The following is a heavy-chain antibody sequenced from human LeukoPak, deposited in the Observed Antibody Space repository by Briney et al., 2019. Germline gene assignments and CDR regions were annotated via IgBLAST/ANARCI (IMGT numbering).Heavy chain of an antibody. CDR3: ARVIYYYYYMDV. CDR2: IKKDGSEK. V-gene: IGHV3-7*04. D-gene: IGHD3-22*01. J-gene: IGHJ6*03. CDR1: RFTFSSYW. Sequence: GGSLRLSCAASRFTFSSYWMSWVRQAPGKGLEWVANIKKDGSEKYYVDSVKGRFTISRDNAKNSLYLQMNSLRAEDTAVYYCARVIYYYYYMDVWGKGTTVTVSS.